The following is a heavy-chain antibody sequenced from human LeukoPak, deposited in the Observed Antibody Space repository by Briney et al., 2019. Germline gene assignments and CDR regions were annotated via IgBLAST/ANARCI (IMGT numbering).Heavy chain of an antibody. CDR2: ISGSGGST. CDR1: GFTFSSYG. J-gene: IGHJ4*02. CDR3: AKGAAAAGNFDY. D-gene: IGHD6-13*01. Sequence: GGSLRLSCAASGFTFSSYGMHWVRQAPGKGLEWVSGISGSGGSTYYADSVKGRFTISRDNSENTVYLQMNSLRAEDTAVYYCAKGAAAAGNFDYWGQGTLVTVSS. V-gene: IGHV3-23*01.